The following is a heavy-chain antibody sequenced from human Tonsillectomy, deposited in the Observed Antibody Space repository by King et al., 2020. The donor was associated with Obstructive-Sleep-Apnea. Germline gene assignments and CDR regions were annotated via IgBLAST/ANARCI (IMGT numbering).Heavy chain of an antibody. V-gene: IGHV4-31*03. D-gene: IGHD3-10*01. CDR2: IYYSGST. J-gene: IGHJ4*02. Sequence: QLQESGPGLVKPSQTLSLTCTVSGGSISSGGYYWSWIRPHPGKGLEWIGYIYYSGSTYYNPSLKGRVTISVDTSKNQFSLKLSSVTAADTAVYYCARAAYGSGMNYWGQGTLVTVSS. CDR3: ARAAYGSGMNY. CDR1: GGSISSGGYY.